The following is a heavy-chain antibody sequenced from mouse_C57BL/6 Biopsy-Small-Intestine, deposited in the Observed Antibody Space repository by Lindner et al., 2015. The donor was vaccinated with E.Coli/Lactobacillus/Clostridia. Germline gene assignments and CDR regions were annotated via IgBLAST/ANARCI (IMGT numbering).Heavy chain of an antibody. CDR2: INPNNGGT. J-gene: IGHJ2*01. CDR1: GYTFTDYN. Sequence: VQLQESGPKLVKPGASVKIPCKASGYTFTDYNMDWVKQSHGKGLEWIGDINPNNGGTIYNQKFKGKATLTVDKSSTTAYMELRSLTSEDTAVYYCARGVYYGYDGYFDYWGQGTTLTVSS. CDR3: ARGVYYGYDGYFDY. D-gene: IGHD2-2*01. V-gene: IGHV1-18*01.